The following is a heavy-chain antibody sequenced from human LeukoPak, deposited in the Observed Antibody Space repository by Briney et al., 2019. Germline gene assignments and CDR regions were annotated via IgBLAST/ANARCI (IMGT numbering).Heavy chain of an antibody. Sequence: SETLSLTCTVSGGSISSYYWGWIRQPPGKGLEWIGSIYYSGSTYYNPSLKSRVTISVDTSKNQFSLKLSSVTAADTAVCYCARAYGVGWFDPWGQGTLVTVSS. CDR3: ARAYGVGWFDP. D-gene: IGHD3-10*01. CDR1: GGSISSYY. V-gene: IGHV4-39*07. J-gene: IGHJ5*02. CDR2: IYYSGST.